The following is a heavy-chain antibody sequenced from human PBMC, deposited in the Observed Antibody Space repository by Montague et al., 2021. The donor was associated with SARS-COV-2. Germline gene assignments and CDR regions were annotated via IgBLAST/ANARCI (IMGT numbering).Heavy chain of an antibody. CDR3: AGLGDGVVPSPILGVGPYYSYYYMDD. D-gene: IGHD3-10*01. V-gene: IGHV4-34*01. Sequence: SETLSLTCAVHGGSFSTYSWNWIRQPPGKGLEWIGEIHHGGSTNYNPSLKSRVTISADTSKNQFSLKLTSVAAAGTAVYYCAGLGDGVVPSPILGVGPYYSYYYMDDWGKGTTVTVSS. CDR1: GGSFSTYS. J-gene: IGHJ6*03. CDR2: IHHGGST.